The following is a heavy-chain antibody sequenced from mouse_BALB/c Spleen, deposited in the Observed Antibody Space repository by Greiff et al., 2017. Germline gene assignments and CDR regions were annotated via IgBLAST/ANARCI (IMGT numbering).Heavy chain of an antibody. CDR3: ARSGLRRDYYAMDY. J-gene: IGHJ4*01. CDR1: GFTFSSFG. CDR2: ISSGSSTI. D-gene: IGHD2-4*01. Sequence: EVQLQESGGGLVQPGGSRKLSCAASGFTFSSFGMHWVRQAPEKGLEWVAYISSGSSTIYYADTVKGRFTISRDNPKNTLFLQMTSLRSEDTAMYYCARSGLRRDYYAMDYWGQGTSVTVSS. V-gene: IGHV5-17*02.